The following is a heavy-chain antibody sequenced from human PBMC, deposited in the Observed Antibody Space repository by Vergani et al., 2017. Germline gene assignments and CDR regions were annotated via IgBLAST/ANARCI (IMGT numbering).Heavy chain of an antibody. CDR1: GGSISSYY. D-gene: IGHD6-13*01. CDR3: ARYSSSWYAFDD. CDR2: IYTSGST. J-gene: IGHJ4*02. Sequence: QVQLQESGPGLVKPSETLSLTCTVSGGSISSYYWSWIRQPAGEGREWIGRIYTSGSTNYNPALKSRVTRSVDTSKNQFSLKLSSVTAADTAVYYCARYSSSWYAFDDWGQGTLVTVSS. V-gene: IGHV4-4*07.